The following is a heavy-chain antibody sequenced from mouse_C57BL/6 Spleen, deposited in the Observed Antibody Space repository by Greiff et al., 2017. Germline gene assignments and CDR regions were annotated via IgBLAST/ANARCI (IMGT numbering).Heavy chain of an antibody. CDR2: IDPENGDT. Sequence: EVQLQESGAELVRPGASVKLSCTASGFNIKDDYMHWVKQRPEQGLEWIGWIDPENGDTEYASKFQGKATITADTSSNTAYLQLSSLTSEDTAVYYCTTDDYDGADYWGQGTTLTVSS. D-gene: IGHD2-4*01. V-gene: IGHV14-4*01. J-gene: IGHJ2*01. CDR3: TTDDYDGADY. CDR1: GFNIKDDY.